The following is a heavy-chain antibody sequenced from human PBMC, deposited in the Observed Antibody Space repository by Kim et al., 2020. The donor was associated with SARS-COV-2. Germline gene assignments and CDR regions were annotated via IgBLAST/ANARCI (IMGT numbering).Heavy chain of an antibody. CDR1: GYTFTSYG. J-gene: IGHJ3*02. Sequence: ASVKVSCKASGYTFTSYGISWVRQAPGQGLEWMGWISAYNGNTNYAQKLQGRVTMTTDTSTSTAYMELRSLRSDDTAVYYCARDRAIVVADGEYRYAFDIWGQGTMVTVSS. CDR2: ISAYNGNT. CDR3: ARDRAIVVADGEYRYAFDI. D-gene: IGHD3-22*01. V-gene: IGHV1-18*04.